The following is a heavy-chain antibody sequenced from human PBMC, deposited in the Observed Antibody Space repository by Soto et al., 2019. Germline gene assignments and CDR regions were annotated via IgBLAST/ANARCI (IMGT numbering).Heavy chain of an antibody. V-gene: IGHV4-34*01. J-gene: IGHJ6*03. CDR3: ARGSIGYCSGGSCYSRYYYYMDV. Sequence: QVQLQQWGAGLLKPSETLSLTCAVYGGSFSGYYWSWIRQPPGKGLEWIGEINHSGSTNYNPSLKSRVTISVDTSQNQFSLKLSSVTAADTAVYYCARGSIGYCSGGSCYSRYYYYMDVWGKGTTVTVSS. CDR1: GGSFSGYY. D-gene: IGHD2-15*01. CDR2: INHSGST.